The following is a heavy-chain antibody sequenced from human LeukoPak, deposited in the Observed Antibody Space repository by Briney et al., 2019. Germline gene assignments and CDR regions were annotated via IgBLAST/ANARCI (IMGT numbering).Heavy chain of an antibody. V-gene: IGHV4-59*01. J-gene: IGHJ4*02. CDR3: ARGVFECSSTSCYLWGGSTGYFDY. CDR2: IYYSGST. Sequence: PSVTLSLTCTVSGGSISSYYWSWIRQPPGKGLEWIGYIYYSGSTNYNPSLKSRVTISVDTSKNQFSLKLSSVTAADTAVYYCARGVFECSSTSCYLWGGSTGYFDYWGQGTLVTVSS. D-gene: IGHD2-2*01. CDR1: GGSISSYY.